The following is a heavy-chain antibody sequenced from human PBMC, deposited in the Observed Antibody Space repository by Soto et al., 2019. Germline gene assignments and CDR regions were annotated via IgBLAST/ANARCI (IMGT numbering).Heavy chain of an antibody. Sequence: SVKVSCKASGGTFSSYAISWVRQAPGQGLEWMGGIIPIFGTANYAQKFQGRVTITADESTSTAYMELSSLRSEDTAVYYCARASIAARRGGWSDDATYYYYGMDVWGQGTTVTVSS. V-gene: IGHV1-69*13. CDR3: ARASIAARRGGWSDDATYYYYGMDV. CDR1: GGTFSSYA. CDR2: IIPIFGTA. J-gene: IGHJ6*02. D-gene: IGHD6-6*01.